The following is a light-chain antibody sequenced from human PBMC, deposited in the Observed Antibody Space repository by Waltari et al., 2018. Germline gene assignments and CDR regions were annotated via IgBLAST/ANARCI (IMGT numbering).Light chain of an antibody. V-gene: IGLV2-23*02. CDR1: SSDVGSYNL. CDR3: CSYAGSKFYV. Sequence: QSALTQPASVSGSPGQSITISCTGTSSDVGSYNLVSWYQQHPGKGPKLMIYEFSKRPSGVSNRFSGSKSGNTASLTISGLQAEDEAEYYCCSYAGSKFYVFGTGTKVTVL. J-gene: IGLJ1*01. CDR2: EFS.